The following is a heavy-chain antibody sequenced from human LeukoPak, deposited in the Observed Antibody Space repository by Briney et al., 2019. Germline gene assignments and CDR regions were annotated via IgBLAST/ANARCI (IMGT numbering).Heavy chain of an antibody. CDR3: ARDAYYHDSSGNY. J-gene: IGHJ4*02. D-gene: IGHD3-22*01. V-gene: IGHV4-34*01. Sequence: SETLSLTCAVYGGSFSGYYWSWIRQPPGKGLEWIGEINHSGSTNYNPSLKSRVTISVDTSKNQFSLKLSSVTAADTAVYYCARDAYYHDSSGNYWGQGTLVTVSS. CDR1: GGSFSGYY. CDR2: INHSGST.